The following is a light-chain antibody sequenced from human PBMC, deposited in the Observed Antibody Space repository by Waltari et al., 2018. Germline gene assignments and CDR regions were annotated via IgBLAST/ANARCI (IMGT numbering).Light chain of an antibody. Sequence: EIVMTQYPATMSVSPGERATLSCRASQSVSSNLAWYQQKRGQAPRLLIYGASTRAAGIPARFSGSGSGTEFTLTISSLQSEDFAVYYCQHYNNWPHWTFGQGTKVEIK. CDR1: QSVSSN. CDR2: GAS. J-gene: IGKJ1*01. V-gene: IGKV3-15*01. CDR3: QHYNNWPHWT.